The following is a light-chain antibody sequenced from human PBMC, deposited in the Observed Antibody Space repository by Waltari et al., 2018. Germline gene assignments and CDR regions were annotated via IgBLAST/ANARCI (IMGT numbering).Light chain of an antibody. Sequence: QLVLTQSPSASASLGASVKLTCTLSSGHSSYAIAWHQQQPEKGPRYLMKLNSDGSHNKGDGIPDRFPGSSSGAGRYLTISSLQSEDEADYYCQTWCTGIVIFGGGTKLTVL. CDR3: QTWCTGIVI. J-gene: IGLJ2*01. CDR1: SGHSSYA. V-gene: IGLV4-69*01. CDR2: LNSDGSH.